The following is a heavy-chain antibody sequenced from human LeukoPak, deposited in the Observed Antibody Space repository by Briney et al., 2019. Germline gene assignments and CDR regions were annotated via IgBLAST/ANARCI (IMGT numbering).Heavy chain of an antibody. J-gene: IGHJ3*02. CDR1: GFTFSSYA. CDR2: ISYDGTNK. D-gene: IGHD4-17*01. Sequence: PGGSLRLSCAASGFTFSSYAMHWVRQAPGKGLEWVAVISYDGTNKYYADSVKGRFTISRDNSKNTLYLQMNSLRAEDTAVYYCARDRDYGDYLVGAFDIWGQGTMVTVSS. V-gene: IGHV3-30-3*01. CDR3: ARDRDYGDYLVGAFDI.